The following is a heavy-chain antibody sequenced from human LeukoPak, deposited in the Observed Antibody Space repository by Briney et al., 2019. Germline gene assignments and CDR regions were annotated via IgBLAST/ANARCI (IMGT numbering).Heavy chain of an antibody. J-gene: IGHJ4*02. CDR1: GYTLTELA. CDR2: FGAEDGET. CDR3: ARGGGYSDY. V-gene: IGHV1-24*01. Sequence: GASVKVSCKASGYTLTELAMHWVRQAPGKGLEWMGGFGAEDGETIYAQKFQGRVTMTTDTSTSTAYMELRSLRSDDTAVYYCARGGGYSDYWGQGTLVTVSS. D-gene: IGHD5-12*01.